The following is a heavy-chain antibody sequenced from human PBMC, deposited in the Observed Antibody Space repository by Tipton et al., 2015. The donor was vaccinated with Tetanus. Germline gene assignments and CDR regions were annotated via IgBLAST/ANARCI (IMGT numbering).Heavy chain of an antibody. Sequence: TLSLTCTVSSGSISTYYWNWIRQPPGKGLEWLAYVSYSGRSNSNYSLKSRLSISRDTSKNQFSLRLSSVTAADTAVYYCARFGTVFLRFGELSGYYSVDVWGQGTTVTVSS. CDR1: SGSISTYY. CDR2: VSYSGRS. D-gene: IGHD3-10*01. CDR3: ARFGTVFLRFGELSGYYSVDV. J-gene: IGHJ6*03. V-gene: IGHV4-59*01.